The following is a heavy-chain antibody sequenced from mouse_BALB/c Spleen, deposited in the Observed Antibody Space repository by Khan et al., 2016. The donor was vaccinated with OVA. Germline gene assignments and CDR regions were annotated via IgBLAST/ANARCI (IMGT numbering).Heavy chain of an antibody. Sequence: QMQLEESGAELVRPGGSVKLSCKTSGYIFTSYWIHWVKQRSGKGLEWIARIYRGTVSTYYHEKVKGKDTLTEDKSSRTAYMHRSSLKSEDSAVYFCARYSDYFDYWGQGTTLTVSS. J-gene: IGHJ2*01. V-gene: IGHV1-76*01. CDR3: ARYSDYFDY. CDR1: GYIFTSYW. CDR2: IYRGTVST. D-gene: IGHD3-1*01.